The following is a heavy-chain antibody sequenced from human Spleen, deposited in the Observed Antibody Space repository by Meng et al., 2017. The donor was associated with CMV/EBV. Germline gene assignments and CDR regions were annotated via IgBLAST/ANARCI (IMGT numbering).Heavy chain of an antibody. J-gene: IGHJ4*02. Sequence: GYSFSKYWIGWARQMPGKGLEWMGIIYPGDSDTRYSPSFQGQVTMSADRSINTAYLQWSGLKASDTAMYYCARRKDYYDKSGYYSDYWGQGTLVTVSS. CDR3: ARRKDYYDKSGYYSDY. CDR2: IYPGDSDT. D-gene: IGHD3-22*01. V-gene: IGHV5-51*01. CDR1: GYSFSKYW.